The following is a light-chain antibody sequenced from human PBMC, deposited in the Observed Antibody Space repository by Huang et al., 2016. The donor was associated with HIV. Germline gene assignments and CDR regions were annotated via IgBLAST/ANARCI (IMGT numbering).Light chain of an antibody. CDR2: GAS. CDR1: QSVSSN. V-gene: IGKV3-15*01. Sequence: EIVMTQSPATLSVSPGERATLSCRASQSVSSNLAWYQQKPCQAPRLLIYGASTRATVIPARFSGSGSGTEFPLTINSLQSEYFAVYYCQQFNNWPYTFGQGTKLEIK. CDR3: QQFNNWPYT. J-gene: IGKJ2*01.